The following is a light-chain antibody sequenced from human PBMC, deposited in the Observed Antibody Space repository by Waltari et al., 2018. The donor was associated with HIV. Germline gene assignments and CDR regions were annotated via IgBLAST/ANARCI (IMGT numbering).Light chain of an antibody. Sequence: HSPLTQPPSVSGSPEHSLPLSCTGPSIDVVVYNYVSWYQQHPGKAPKLMIYDVSNRPSGVSNRFSGSKSGNTASLTISGLQAEDEADYYCSSYTSSSTLVFGGGTKLTVL. CDR2: DVS. CDR3: SSYTSSSTLV. V-gene: IGLV2-14*03. J-gene: IGLJ3*02. CDR1: SIDVVVYNY.